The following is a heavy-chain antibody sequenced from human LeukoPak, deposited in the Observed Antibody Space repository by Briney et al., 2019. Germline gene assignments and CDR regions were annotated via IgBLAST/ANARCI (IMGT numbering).Heavy chain of an antibody. V-gene: IGHV4-4*07. J-gene: IGHJ5*02. D-gene: IGHD2-15*01. Sequence: SETLSLTCTVSDGSMSSYYWSWIRQPAGKGLEWIGRICISGSTNYNPSLKSRVTMSVDTSKNQFSLKLSSVTAADTAVYYCAKRLVGGGSRNWFDPWGQGTLVTVSS. CDR2: ICISGST. CDR1: DGSMSSYY. CDR3: AKRLVGGGSRNWFDP.